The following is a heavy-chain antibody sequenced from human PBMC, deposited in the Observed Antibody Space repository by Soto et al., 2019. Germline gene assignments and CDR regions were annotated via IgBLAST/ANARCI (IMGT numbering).Heavy chain of an antibody. CDR1: GFTFSSYA. J-gene: IGHJ6*02. CDR3: AKEETVLVNYYYYYGMDV. V-gene: IGHV3-23*01. Sequence: EVQLLESGGGLVQPGGSLRLSCADSGFTFSSYAMSWVRQAPGMGLEWVSVISGSGYATYYADSVKGRFTVSRDNSNNTVYLQMNSLRAEDTAVYYCAKEETVLVNYYYYYGMDVWGQGTTVTVSS. CDR2: ISGSGYAT. D-gene: IGHD4-17*01.